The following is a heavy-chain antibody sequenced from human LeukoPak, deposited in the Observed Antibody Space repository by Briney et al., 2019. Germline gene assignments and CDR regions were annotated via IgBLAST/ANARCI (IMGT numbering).Heavy chain of an antibody. CDR1: GFSFSTQR. CDR2: INIDERIT. CDR3: AKAALRGPGSYYINYGIDV. V-gene: IGHV3-74*01. J-gene: IGHJ6*02. D-gene: IGHD3-10*01. Sequence: PGGSLRLSCAASGFSFSTQRMHWVRQAPGKGLVWVSYINIDERITGYADSVKGRFTISRDNAKNTLYLQMNSLRAEDTAIYYCAKAALRGPGSYYINYGIDVWGQGTTVTVSS.